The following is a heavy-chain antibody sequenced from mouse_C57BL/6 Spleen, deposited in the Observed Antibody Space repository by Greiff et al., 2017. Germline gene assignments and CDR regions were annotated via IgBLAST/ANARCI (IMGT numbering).Heavy chain of an antibody. CDR3: ARSGSSGSYAMDY. V-gene: IGHV1-72*01. Sequence: VKLQQPGAELVKPGASVKLSCKASGYTFTSYWMHWVKQRPGRGLEWIGRIDPNSGGTKYNEKFKSKATLTVDKPSSTAYMQLSSLTSEDSAVYYCARSGSSGSYAMDYWGQGTSVTVSS. CDR2: IDPNSGGT. J-gene: IGHJ4*01. D-gene: IGHD3-2*02. CDR1: GYTFTSYW.